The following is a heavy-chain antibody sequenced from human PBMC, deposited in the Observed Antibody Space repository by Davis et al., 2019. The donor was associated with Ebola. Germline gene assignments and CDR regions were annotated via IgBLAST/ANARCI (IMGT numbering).Heavy chain of an antibody. J-gene: IGHJ5*02. CDR2: INPNSGGT. V-gene: IGHV1-2*04. CDR3: ARGGPVERIPAGFDP. CDR1: GYTFTGYY. Sequence: ASVKVSCKASGYTFTGYYMHWVRQAPGQGLEWMGWINPNSGGTNYAQKFQGWVTMTRDTSISTAYMELSRLRSDDTAVYYCARGGPVERIPAGFDPWGQGTLVTVSS. D-gene: IGHD1-1*01.